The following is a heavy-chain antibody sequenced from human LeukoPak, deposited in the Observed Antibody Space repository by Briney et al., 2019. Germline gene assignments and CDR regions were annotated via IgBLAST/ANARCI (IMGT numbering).Heavy chain of an antibody. D-gene: IGHD2-2*01. CDR1: GGSISSYY. J-gene: IGHJ6*02. Sequence: PSETLSLTCTVSGGSISSYYWSWIRQPQGKGLEWIGYIYYSGSTNYNPSLKSRVTISVDTSKNQFSLKLSSVTAADTAVYYCARGPSVVYYYYYGMDVWGQGTTVTVSS. V-gene: IGHV4-59*01. CDR3: ARGPSVVYYYYYGMDV. CDR2: IYYSGST.